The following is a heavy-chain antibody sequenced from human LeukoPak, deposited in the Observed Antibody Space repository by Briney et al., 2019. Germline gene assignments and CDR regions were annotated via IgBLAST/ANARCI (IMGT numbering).Heavy chain of an antibody. CDR2: ISYTGTYI. Sequence: GGSLRLSCAASAFSLNAYNMNWVRQAPGKGLEWVSSISYTGTYIYYADSVKGRFTISRDNAQNSLYLQMNSLRAEDTAVYYCARDHYYDNSGYYSDYWGQGTLVTVSS. CDR3: ARDHYYDNSGYYSDY. V-gene: IGHV3-21*01. CDR1: AFSLNAYN. D-gene: IGHD3-22*01. J-gene: IGHJ4*02.